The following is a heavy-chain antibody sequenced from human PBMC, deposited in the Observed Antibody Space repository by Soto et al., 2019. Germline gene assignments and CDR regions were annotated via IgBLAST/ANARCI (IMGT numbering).Heavy chain of an antibody. D-gene: IGHD2-2*01. V-gene: IGHV4-30-2*01. Sequence: SETLSLTCAVSGGSISSGGXSWSWIRQPPGKGLEWIGYIYHSGSTYYNPSLKSRVTISVDRSKNQFSLKLSSVTAADTAVYYCARVPDRWGQGTLVTVSS. CDR2: IYHSGST. J-gene: IGHJ5*02. CDR1: GGSISSGGXS. CDR3: ARVPDR.